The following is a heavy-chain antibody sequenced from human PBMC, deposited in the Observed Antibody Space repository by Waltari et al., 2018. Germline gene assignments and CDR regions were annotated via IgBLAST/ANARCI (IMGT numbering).Heavy chain of an antibody. CDR3: AKDRGYYDYVWGSYEPVY. Sequence: QVQLVESGGGVVQPGRSLRLSCAASGFTFSSYGMHWVRQAPGKGLGWVAVISYDGSNKYYADSVKGRFTISRDNSKNTLYLQMNSLRAEDTAVYYCAKDRGYYDYVWGSYEPVYWGQGTLVTVSS. CDR1: GFTFSSYG. J-gene: IGHJ4*02. V-gene: IGHV3-30*18. D-gene: IGHD3-16*01. CDR2: ISYDGSNK.